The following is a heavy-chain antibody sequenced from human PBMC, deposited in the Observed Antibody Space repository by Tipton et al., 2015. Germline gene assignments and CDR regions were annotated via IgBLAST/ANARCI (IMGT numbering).Heavy chain of an antibody. CDR2: ISSRSTYI. V-gene: IGHV3-21*04. Sequence: SLRLSCVVSGFTLSSYSMNWVRQAPGKGPEWVSFISSRSTYIHYADSVKGRFTISRDNAKNSVYLQMNSLRVEDTAVYYCARDSGYDDWGQGTLVTVSS. CDR3: ARDSGYDD. D-gene: IGHD5-12*01. J-gene: IGHJ4*02. CDR1: GFTLSSYS.